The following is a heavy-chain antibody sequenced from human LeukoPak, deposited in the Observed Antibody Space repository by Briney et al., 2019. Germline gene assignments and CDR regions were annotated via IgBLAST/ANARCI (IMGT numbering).Heavy chain of an antibody. V-gene: IGHV3-23*01. CDR2: ISGSGGST. CDR1: GFTFSSYA. D-gene: IGHD2-21*02. Sequence: PGGSLRLSCAASGFTFSSYAMSWVRQAPGKGLKWVSAISGSGGSTYYADSVKGRFTISRDNSKNTLYLQMNSLRAEDTAVYYCAKLPGPVVVTAQPSWGQGTLVTVSS. J-gene: IGHJ4*02. CDR3: AKLPGPVVVTAQPS.